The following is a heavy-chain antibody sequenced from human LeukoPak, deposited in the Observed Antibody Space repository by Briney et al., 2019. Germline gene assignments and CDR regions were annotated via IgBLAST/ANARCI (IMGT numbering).Heavy chain of an antibody. D-gene: IGHD1/OR15-1a*01. CDR1: GGTFSSYA. CDR3: ARVMNREGTNY. Sequence: SVKVSCKASGGTFSSYAISWVRQAPGQGLEWMGGIIPIFGTAIYAQKFQGRVTMTEDTSTDTAYMELSSLRSEDTAVYYCARVMNREGTNYWGQGTLVTVSS. V-gene: IGHV1-69*06. J-gene: IGHJ4*02. CDR2: IIPIFGTA.